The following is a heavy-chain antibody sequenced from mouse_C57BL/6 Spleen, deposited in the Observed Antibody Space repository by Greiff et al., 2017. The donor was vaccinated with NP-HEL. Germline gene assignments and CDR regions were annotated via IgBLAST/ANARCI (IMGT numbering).Heavy chain of an antibody. Sequence: EVQLVESGGGLVKPGGSLKLSCAASGFTFSSYAMSWVRQTPEKRLEWVATISDGGSYTYYPDNVKGRFTISRDNAKNNLYLQMSHLKSEDTAMYYCARGGRRNAMDYWGQGTSVTVSS. CDR2: ISDGGSYT. CDR3: ARGGRRNAMDY. CDR1: GFTFSSYA. J-gene: IGHJ4*01. V-gene: IGHV5-4*01.